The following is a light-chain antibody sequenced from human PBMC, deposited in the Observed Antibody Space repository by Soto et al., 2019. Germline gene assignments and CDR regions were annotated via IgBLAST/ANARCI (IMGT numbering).Light chain of an antibody. V-gene: IGLV1-40*01. CDR3: QSYDSSLSSYV. CDR1: GSNIGTGYD. J-gene: IGLJ1*01. CDR2: SNA. Sequence: QSLLTQPPSVSGAPGQRVTISCTGSGSNIGTGYDVHWYQQLPGTAPKLLIYSNANRPSGVPDRFSGSKSGTSASLAITGLQAEDEADYYCQSYDSSLSSYVFGTGTKVTVL.